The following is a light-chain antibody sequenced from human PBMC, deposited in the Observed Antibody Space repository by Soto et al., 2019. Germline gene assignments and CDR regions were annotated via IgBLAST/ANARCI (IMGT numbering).Light chain of an antibody. CDR2: DNN. Sequence: QSVLTQPPSVSAAPGHKVTISCSGTASNIGNDYVSWYQQLPGEAPQLLIYDNNRRPSGIPDRFSGSRSDTSATLGITGLQTGDEADHYCGAWDSSLNVYVFGTGTKVTVL. CDR3: GAWDSSLNVYV. CDR1: ASNIGNDY. V-gene: IGLV1-51*01. J-gene: IGLJ1*01.